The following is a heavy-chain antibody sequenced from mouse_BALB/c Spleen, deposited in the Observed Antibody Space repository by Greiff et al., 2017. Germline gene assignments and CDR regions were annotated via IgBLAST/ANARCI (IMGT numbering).Heavy chain of an antibody. CDR2: ILPGSGST. Sequence: QVQLQQSGAELMKPGASVKISCKATGYTFSSYWIEWVKQRPGHGLEWIGEILPGSGSTNYNEKFKGKATFTADTSSNTAYMQLSSLTSEDSAVYYCAPERTWFAYWGQGTLVTVSA. CDR3: APERTWFAY. V-gene: IGHV1-9*01. J-gene: IGHJ3*01. CDR1: GYTFSSYW.